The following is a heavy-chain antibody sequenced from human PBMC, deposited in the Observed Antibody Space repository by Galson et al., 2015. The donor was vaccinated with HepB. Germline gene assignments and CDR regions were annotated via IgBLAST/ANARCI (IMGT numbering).Heavy chain of an antibody. CDR3: AGQVGRIVVVPAAFSYYYYYGMDV. CDR1: GYSFTSYW. Sequence: QSGAEVKKPGESLRISCKGSGYSFTSYWISWVRQMPGKGLEWMGRIDPSDSYTNYSPSFQGHVTISADKSISTAYLQWSSLKASDTAMYYCAGQVGRIVVVPAAFSYYYYYGMDVWGQGTTVTVSS. D-gene: IGHD2-2*01. V-gene: IGHV5-10-1*01. J-gene: IGHJ6*02. CDR2: IDPSDSYT.